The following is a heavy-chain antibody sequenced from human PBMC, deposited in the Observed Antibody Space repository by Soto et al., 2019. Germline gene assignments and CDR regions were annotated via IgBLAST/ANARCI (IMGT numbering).Heavy chain of an antibody. CDR1: GGSFSSYY. J-gene: IGHJ5*02. CDR2: INHSGST. D-gene: IGHD6-13*01. CDR3: ARGRRQQMVRSQDDWFDP. Sequence: QVQLQQWGAGLLKPSETLSLTCAVYGGSFSSYYWNWIRHSPGKGLEWIGEINHSGSTNYNPPLESRVTTSVNRSKNQFSLRLSSVTAADTAVYYCARGRRQQMVRSQDDWFDPWGQGILVTVSS. V-gene: IGHV4-34*01.